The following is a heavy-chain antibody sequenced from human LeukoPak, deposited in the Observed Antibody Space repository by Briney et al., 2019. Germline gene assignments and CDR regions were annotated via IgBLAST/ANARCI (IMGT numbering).Heavy chain of an antibody. V-gene: IGHV1-8*03. CDR3: ARDVLEQETALDY. D-gene: IGHD1/OR15-1a*01. CDR2: MNPNSGNT. Sequence: GASVKVSCKASGYTFTSYDINWVRQATGQGLEWMGWMNPNSGNTGYAQKFQGRVTITRNTSISTAYMELSSLRSEDTAVYYCARDVLEQETALDYWGQGTLVTVSS. CDR1: GYTFTSYD. J-gene: IGHJ4*02.